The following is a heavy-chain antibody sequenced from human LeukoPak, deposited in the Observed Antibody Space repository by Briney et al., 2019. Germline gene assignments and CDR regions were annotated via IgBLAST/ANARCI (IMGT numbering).Heavy chain of an antibody. CDR3: ARGTMFPYYFDY. J-gene: IGHJ4*02. CDR1: GFTFSSYG. Sequence: PGGSLRLSCAASGFTFSSYGMHWVRQAPGKGLEWVAFIRYDGSNKYYADSVKGRFTISRDNAKTSLYLQMNSLRAEDTAVYYCARGTMFPYYFDYWGQGTLVTVSS. D-gene: IGHD3-10*02. V-gene: IGHV3-30*02. CDR2: IRYDGSNK.